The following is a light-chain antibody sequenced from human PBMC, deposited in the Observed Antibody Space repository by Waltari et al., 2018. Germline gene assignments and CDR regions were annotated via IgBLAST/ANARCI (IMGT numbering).Light chain of an antibody. J-gene: IGKJ3*01. CDR1: QSVSSSH. V-gene: IGKV3-20*01. CDR2: NGS. Sequence: IVLTQSPGTLSLSPGERATLSCRASQSVSSSHLAWYQQKPGQAPRLLIYNGSRRATGIPDRFSGFRSGTDFTLTISRLEPEDFAVYYCQQCQTSPRTFGPGTKVVFK. CDR3: QQCQTSPRT.